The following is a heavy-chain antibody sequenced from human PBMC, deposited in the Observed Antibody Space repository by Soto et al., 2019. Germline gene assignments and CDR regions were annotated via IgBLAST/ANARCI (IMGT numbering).Heavy chain of an antibody. CDR2: IYYTGSA. V-gene: IGHV4-31*03. CDR3: AREPYYYDSRGYFSKYFDS. D-gene: IGHD3-22*01. CDR1: GGSISSGGYY. J-gene: IGHJ4*02. Sequence: SETLSLTCTVSGGSISSGGYYWSWIRQHPGKGLEWIGYIYYTGSAYYNPSLKSRLTISVDTPNNQFSLKLSSVPAEGTAVYYCAREPYYYDSRGYFSKYFDSWYQETLVTVYS.